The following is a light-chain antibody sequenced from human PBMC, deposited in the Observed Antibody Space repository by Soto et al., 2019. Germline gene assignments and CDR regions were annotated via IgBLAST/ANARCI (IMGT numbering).Light chain of an antibody. V-gene: IGKV3-15*01. Sequence: IVMTQSPATLSVSPGERATLSCRASQSVSSDLAWYQQKPGQAPRLLIYGASTRATGIPARFSGSGSGTEFTLTISSLQSEDFAVYYCQHYNNWPFTFGPGTKVDIK. CDR2: GAS. CDR3: QHYNNWPFT. J-gene: IGKJ3*01. CDR1: QSVSSD.